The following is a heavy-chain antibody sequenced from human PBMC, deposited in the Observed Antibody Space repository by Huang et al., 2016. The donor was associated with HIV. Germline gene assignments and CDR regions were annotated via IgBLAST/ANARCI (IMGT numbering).Heavy chain of an antibody. CDR3: ARDQRPGASLQAAFDV. J-gene: IGHJ3*01. V-gene: IGHV3-30-3*01. CDR1: GFTLSSYA. Sequence: QVQLVESGGGAVQPGGSLRLSCAASGFTLSSYAMHWVRQAPGKGLEWVAIIPSDGSNDNQYAIDSVKGRFTLTRDKSKNTLSRQMNSLRPEDTAVYFCARDQRPGASLQAAFDVWGPGTMVTVSS. CDR2: IPSDGSNDN. D-gene: IGHD1-26*01.